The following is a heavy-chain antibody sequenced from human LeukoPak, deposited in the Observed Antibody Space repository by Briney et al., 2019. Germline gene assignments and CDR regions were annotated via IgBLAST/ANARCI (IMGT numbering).Heavy chain of an antibody. CDR2: IYYSGST. CDR1: GGSISSYY. J-gene: IGHJ4*02. D-gene: IGHD5-24*01. V-gene: IGHV4-59*08. Sequence: SETLSLTCTVSGGSISSYYWSWIRQPPGKGLEWIGYIYYSGSTNYNPSLKSRVTISLDTSKNQFSLKLSSVTAADTAVYYCARSRDGYNIDSWGQGTLVTVSS. CDR3: ARSRDGYNIDS.